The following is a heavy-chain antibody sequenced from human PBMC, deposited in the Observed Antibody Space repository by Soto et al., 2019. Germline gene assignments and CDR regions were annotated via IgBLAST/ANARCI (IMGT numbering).Heavy chain of an antibody. V-gene: IGHV4-34*01. D-gene: IGHD2-2*01. Sequence: SETLSLTCAVYGGSFSGYYWSWIRQPPGKGLEWIGEINRSGSTNYNPSLESRVAISVDTSKNQFSLKLTSVTAADTAVYFCARVRTEYAGLDYWGQGTLVTVSS. CDR3: ARVRTEYAGLDY. J-gene: IGHJ4*02. CDR1: GGSFSGYY. CDR2: INRSGST.